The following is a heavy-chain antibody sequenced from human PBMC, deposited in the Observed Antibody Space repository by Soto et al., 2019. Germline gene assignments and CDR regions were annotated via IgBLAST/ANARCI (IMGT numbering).Heavy chain of an antibody. V-gene: IGHV3-21*01. CDR1: EFTFSTYS. CDR2: ISSSSSYI. Sequence: SLRLSCAASEFTFSTYSMNWVRQAPGKGLEWVSSISSSSSYIYYADSVKGRFTISRDNAKNSLYLQMNSLRDEDTAVYYCARGLYYYDSSGYWGYWGQGTLVTVSS. J-gene: IGHJ4*02. D-gene: IGHD3-22*01. CDR3: ARGLYYYDSSGYWGY.